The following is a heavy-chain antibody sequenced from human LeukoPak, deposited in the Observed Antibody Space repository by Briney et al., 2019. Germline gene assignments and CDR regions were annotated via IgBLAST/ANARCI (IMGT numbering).Heavy chain of an antibody. CDR3: ARGLHYGMDV. Sequence: PSETLSLTCAVYGGSFSGYYWSWIRQPPGKGLEWIGEINHSGSTNYNPSLKSRVTISVDTSKNQFSLKLSSVTAADTAVYYCARGLHYGMDVWGQGTTVTVSS. V-gene: IGHV4-34*01. CDR1: GGSFSGYY. J-gene: IGHJ6*02. CDR2: INHSGST.